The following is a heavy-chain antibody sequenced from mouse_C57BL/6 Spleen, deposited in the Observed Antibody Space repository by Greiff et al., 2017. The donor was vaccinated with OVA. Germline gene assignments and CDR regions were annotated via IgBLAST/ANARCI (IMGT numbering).Heavy chain of an antibody. J-gene: IGHJ3*01. CDR2: IDPEDGDT. CDR1: GFNIKDYY. Sequence: VQLKQSGAELVRPGASVKLSCTASGFNIKDYYMHWVKQRPEQGLEWIGRIDPEDGDTEYAPKFQGKATMTADTSSNTAYLQLSSLTSEDTAVNSCPTGNWFAYGAKGLWSLSLQ. V-gene: IGHV14-1*01. D-gene: IGHD1-1*01. CDR3: PTGNWFAY.